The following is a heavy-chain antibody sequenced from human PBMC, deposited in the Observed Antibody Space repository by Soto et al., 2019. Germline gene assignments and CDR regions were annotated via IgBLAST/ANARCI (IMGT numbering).Heavy chain of an antibody. J-gene: IGHJ5*02. V-gene: IGHV3-13*01. D-gene: IGHD3-10*01. Sequence: HPGGSRRLSCAGSGFTFSTFDIHWVRQAPGKGLEWVSGIGTLSDTFYAASVQGRFTISRQNAKNSVYLQMNSLRAGDTAFYYCARGRSFSYDSTPPPMFDPWGQGTLVTVSS. CDR2: IGTLSDT. CDR3: ARGRSFSYDSTPPPMFDP. CDR1: GFTFSTFD.